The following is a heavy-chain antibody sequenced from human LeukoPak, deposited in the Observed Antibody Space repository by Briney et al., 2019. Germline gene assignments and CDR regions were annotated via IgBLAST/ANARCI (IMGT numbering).Heavy chain of an antibody. CDR2: IYYSGST. J-gene: IGHJ4*02. CDR3: ARHSGSRTKYYYFDY. CDR1: SESFSVYY. Sequence: SETLSLTCAVYSESFSVYYLNWIRWIRQPPGKGLEWIGYIYYSGSTNYNPSLKTRVTISVDTSKNQFSLKLSSVTAADTAVYYCARHSGSRTKYYYFDYWGQGTLVTVSS. D-gene: IGHD6-19*01. V-gene: IGHV4-59*01.